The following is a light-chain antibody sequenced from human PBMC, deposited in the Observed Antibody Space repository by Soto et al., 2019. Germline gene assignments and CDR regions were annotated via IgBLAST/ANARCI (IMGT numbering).Light chain of an antibody. CDR3: QQSYSTPRT. V-gene: IGKV1-39*01. Sequence: IQMTQSPCSLSASVGERVNITCLASQSISNYLNLYQHKPGKAPNLLIYAASSLQSGVPSRFSGRGSGTDFTLTISSLQPEDFATYYCQQSYSTPRTFGQGTKVDI. J-gene: IGKJ1*01. CDR2: AAS. CDR1: QSISNY.